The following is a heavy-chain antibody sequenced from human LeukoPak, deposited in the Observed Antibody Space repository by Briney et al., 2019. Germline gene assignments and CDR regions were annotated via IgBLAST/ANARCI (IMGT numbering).Heavy chain of an antibody. CDR3: ARSSRSGGRYYYGSGSYYPPPFDY. Sequence: SETLSLTCTVSGYSISSGYYWGWIRQPPGKGLEWIGSIYHSGSTYYNPSLKSRVTISVDTSKNQFSLKLSPVTAADTAVYYCARSSRSGGRYYYGSGSYYPPPFDYWGQGTLVTVSS. J-gene: IGHJ4*02. CDR1: GYSISSGYY. CDR2: IYHSGST. D-gene: IGHD3-10*01. V-gene: IGHV4-38-2*02.